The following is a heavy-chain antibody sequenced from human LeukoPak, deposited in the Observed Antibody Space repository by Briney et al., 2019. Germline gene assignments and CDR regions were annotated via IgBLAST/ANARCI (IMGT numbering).Heavy chain of an antibody. CDR2: FDPEDGET. CDR1: GYTLTELS. Sequence: ASVKVSCKVSGYTLTELSMHWVRQAPGKALEWMGGFDPEDGETIYAQRFQGRVTMTEDTSTDTAYMELSSLRSEDTAVYYCATQKARILYDTFDLRDWGQGTLVTVSS. V-gene: IGHV1-24*01. CDR3: ATQKARILYDTFDLRD. J-gene: IGHJ4*02. D-gene: IGHD2/OR15-2a*01.